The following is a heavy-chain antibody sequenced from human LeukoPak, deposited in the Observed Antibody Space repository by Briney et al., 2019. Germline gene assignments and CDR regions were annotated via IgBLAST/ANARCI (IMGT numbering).Heavy chain of an antibody. CDR1: GYTFTGYY. V-gene: IGHV1-2*02. CDR2: INPNSGGT. CDR3: SPRAGTRGFDP. D-gene: IGHD6-19*01. J-gene: IGHJ5*02. Sequence: ASVKVSCKASGYTFTGYYMHWVRQAPGQGLEWMGWINPNSGGTNYAQKFQGRVTMTRDTSLSTAYMELSRLRSDDTAVYYCSPRAGTRGFDPWGQGTLVTVSS.